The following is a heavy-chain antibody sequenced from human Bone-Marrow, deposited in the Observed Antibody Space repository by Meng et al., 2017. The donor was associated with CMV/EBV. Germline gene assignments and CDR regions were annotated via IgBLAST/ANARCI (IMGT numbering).Heavy chain of an antibody. D-gene: IGHD1-1*01. J-gene: IGHJ6*02. CDR2: ISTSGSST. V-gene: IGHV3-23*01. Sequence: GESLKISCAASGFTFSGFAMSWVRQAPGKGLEWVSGISTSGSSTYYADSVKGRFTISRDNSKNTLYLQMNSLRAEDTAVYYCARGGNDAYYYYYYGMDVWGQGTTVTISS. CDR3: ARGGNDAYYYYYYGMDV. CDR1: GFTFSGFA.